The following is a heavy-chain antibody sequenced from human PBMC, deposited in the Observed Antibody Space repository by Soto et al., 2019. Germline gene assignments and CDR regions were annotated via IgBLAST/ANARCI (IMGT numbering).Heavy chain of an antibody. D-gene: IGHD2-21*01. Sequence: QMQLVQSGPEVKKPGTSVKVSCKASGFTFTCSAVQWLRQARGQRLEWIGWIVVDSGNTNYAQKFQERVTITRDMSTSTAYMELSRLRSEDTAVYYCAADRTYCGGDCYVDWGQGTLVTVSS. V-gene: IGHV1-58*01. CDR1: GFTFTCSA. J-gene: IGHJ4*02. CDR3: AADRTYCGGDCYVD. CDR2: IVVDSGNT.